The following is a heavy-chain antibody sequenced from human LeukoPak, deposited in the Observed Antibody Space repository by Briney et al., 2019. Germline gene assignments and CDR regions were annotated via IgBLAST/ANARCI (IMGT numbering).Heavy chain of an antibody. CDR2: IKQEGSGK. D-gene: IGHD3-3*01. CDR3: ARDDSDFWSAPLYYYYYMDV. V-gene: IGHV3-7*01. J-gene: IGHJ6*03. Sequence: PGGSLRLSCAASGFTFSSYWMSWVRQAPGKGLDGVANIKQEGSGKYYVDSVKGRFTISRDNAKNSLYLQMNSLRAEDTAVYYCARDDSDFWSAPLYYYYYMDVWGKGTTVTASS. CDR1: GFTFSSYW.